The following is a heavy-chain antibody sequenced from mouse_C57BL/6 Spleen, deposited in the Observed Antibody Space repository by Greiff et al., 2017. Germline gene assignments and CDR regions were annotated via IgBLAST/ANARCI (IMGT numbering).Heavy chain of an antibody. J-gene: IGHJ2*01. CDR1: GYAFSSSW. CDR3: AREGGSPYFDY. CDR2: IYPGNGGT. Sequence: QVQLQQSGPELVKPGASVKISCKASGYAFSSSWMNWVKQRPGKGLEWIGQIYPGNGGTNYNEKFKGKATLTADTSSSTAYMQLSSLTYEDSAVYFCAREGGSPYFDYGGQGTTLTVSS. V-gene: IGHV1-82*01.